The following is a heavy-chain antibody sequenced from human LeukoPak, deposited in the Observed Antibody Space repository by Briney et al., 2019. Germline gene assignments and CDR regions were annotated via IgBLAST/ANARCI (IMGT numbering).Heavy chain of an antibody. CDR1: GYIFTSHW. Sequence: GESLKISCKGSGYIFTSHWIGWVRQMPGKGLEWMGSTYPGDSDTKYSPSFQGQVTISVDKSITTAFLQWTTLKASDTAMYYCVRTTEYTSGWASDHWGQGALVTVSS. J-gene: IGHJ4*02. CDR3: VRTTEYTSGWASDH. D-gene: IGHD6-19*01. V-gene: IGHV5-51*01. CDR2: TYPGDSDT.